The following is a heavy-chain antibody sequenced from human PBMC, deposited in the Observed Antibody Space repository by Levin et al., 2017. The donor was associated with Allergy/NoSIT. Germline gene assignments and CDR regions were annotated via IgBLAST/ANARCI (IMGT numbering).Heavy chain of an antibody. V-gene: IGHV4-39*01. J-gene: IGHJ2*01. D-gene: IGHD6-13*01. CDR1: GGSISSSSYY. CDR2: IYYSGST. Sequence: SQTLSLTCTVSGGSISSSSYYWGWIRQPPGKGLEWIGSIYYSGSTYNNPSLKSRVTISVDTSKNHFSLKMSSVTAADTAVYYCARQPGVGSSWYFDIWGRGTLVTVSS. CDR3: ARQPGVGSSWYFDI.